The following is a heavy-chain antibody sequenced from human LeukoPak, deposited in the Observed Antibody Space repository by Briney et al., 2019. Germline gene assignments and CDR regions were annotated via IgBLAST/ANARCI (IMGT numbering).Heavy chain of an antibody. CDR2: ISSSSYI. D-gene: IGHD5-24*01. V-gene: IGHV3-21*01. Sequence: PGGSLRPSCAASGFTFSSYSMNWVRQAPGKGLEWVSSISSSSYIYYADSVKGRFTISRDNAKNSLYLQMNSLRAEDTAVYYCARGPMAIFDYWGQGTLVTVSS. CDR1: GFTFSSYS. CDR3: ARGPMAIFDY. J-gene: IGHJ4*02.